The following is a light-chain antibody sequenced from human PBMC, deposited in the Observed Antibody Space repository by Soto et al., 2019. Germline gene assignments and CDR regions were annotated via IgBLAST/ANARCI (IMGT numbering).Light chain of an antibody. CDR1: QSVSSSY. V-gene: IGKV3-20*01. CDR3: QQYGSSLFT. CDR2: GAS. Sequence: EVLLTQSPVTLSLSPGERSTLSCRASQSVSSSYLAWYQQKPGQAPRLLIYGASSRATGIPDRFSGSGSGTDFTLTISRLEPEDFAVYYCQQYGSSLFTFGPGTKVDI. J-gene: IGKJ3*01.